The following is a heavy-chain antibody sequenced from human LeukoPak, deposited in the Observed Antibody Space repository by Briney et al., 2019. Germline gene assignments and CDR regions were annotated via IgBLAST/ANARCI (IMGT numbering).Heavy chain of an antibody. CDR3: ARVDHDFWSGYYMGVYFGY. Sequence: GASVKVSCKASGYTFTGYYMHWVRQAPGQGLEWMGRINPNSGGTNYAQKFQGRVTMTRDTSISTAYMELSRLRSDDTAVYYCARVDHDFWSGYYMGVYFGYWGQGTLVTVSS. V-gene: IGHV1-2*06. D-gene: IGHD3-3*01. J-gene: IGHJ4*02. CDR2: INPNSGGT. CDR1: GYTFTGYY.